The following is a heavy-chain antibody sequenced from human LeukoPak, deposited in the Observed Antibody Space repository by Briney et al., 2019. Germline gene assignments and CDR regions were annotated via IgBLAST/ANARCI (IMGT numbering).Heavy chain of an antibody. CDR3: ARGRGVRGVIITRWFDP. CDR2: MNPNSGNT. Sequence: VXXAXXXGLEWMXWMNPNSGNTGYAQKFQGRVTMTRNTFISTAYMELSSLRSEDTAVYYCARGRGVRGVIITRWFDPWGQGTLVTVSS. D-gene: IGHD3-10*01. J-gene: IGHJ5*02. V-gene: IGHV1-8*01.